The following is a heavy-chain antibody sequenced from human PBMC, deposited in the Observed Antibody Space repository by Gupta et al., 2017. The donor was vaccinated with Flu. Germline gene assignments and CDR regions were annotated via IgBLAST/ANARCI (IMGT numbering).Heavy chain of an antibody. V-gene: IGHV4-61*02. CDR3: ARDGLVTAPLDY. D-gene: IGHD2-21*02. J-gene: IGHJ4*02. Sequence: QVQLQESGPGLVKPSQTLSLTCTVSGGSISSGSYYWSWIRQPAGKGLEWIGRIYTSGSTNYNPSLKSRVTISVDTSKNQFSLKLSSVTAADTAVYYCARDGLVTAPLDYWGQGTLVTVSS. CDR1: GGSISSGSYY. CDR2: IYTSGST.